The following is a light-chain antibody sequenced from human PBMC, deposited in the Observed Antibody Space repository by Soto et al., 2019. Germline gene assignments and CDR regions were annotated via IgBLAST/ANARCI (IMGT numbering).Light chain of an antibody. CDR1: QSVSSN. J-gene: IGKJ4*01. Sequence: EIVMTQSPATLSVSPGERATLSCRASQSVSSNLAWYQQKPGQAPSLLIYGASTRATGTPARFSGSGSGTEFTLTISSLQSEDFAVYYCQQYNNWPALTFGGGTKVEIK. CDR2: GAS. CDR3: QQYNNWPALT. V-gene: IGKV3-15*01.